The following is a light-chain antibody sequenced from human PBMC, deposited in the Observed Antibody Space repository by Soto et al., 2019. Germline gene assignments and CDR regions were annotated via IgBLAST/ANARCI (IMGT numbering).Light chain of an antibody. CDR1: QSLVHSNGDTY. CDR3: MQASHFPRA. Sequence: DIVLTQTPLSSPVTVGQSASISCRSSQSLVHSNGDTYLNWLHQRPGQPPRLLIYKISNRFSGVPDRFSGSGAVTHFTLKISRVEPEDVGIYYCMQASHFPRAFGQGTKVDNK. CDR2: KIS. J-gene: IGKJ1*01. V-gene: IGKV2-24*01.